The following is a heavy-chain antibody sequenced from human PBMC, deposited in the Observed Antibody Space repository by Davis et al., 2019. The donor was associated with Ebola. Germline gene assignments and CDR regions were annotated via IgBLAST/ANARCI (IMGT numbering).Heavy chain of an antibody. CDR1: GFTFSSYW. D-gene: IGHD4-11*01. CDR2: IKQDGSEK. CDR3: ARGRCDYSLDY. V-gene: IGHV3-7*04. J-gene: IGHJ4*02. Sequence: GGSLRLSCAASGFTFSSYWMSWVRQAPGKGLEWVANIKQDGSEKYYVDSVKGRFTISRDNAKSSLYLQMNSLSDEDTAVYYCARGRCDYSLDYWGQGTLVTVSS.